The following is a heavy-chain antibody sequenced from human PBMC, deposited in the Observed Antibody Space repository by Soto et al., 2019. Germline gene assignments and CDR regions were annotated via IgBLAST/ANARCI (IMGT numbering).Heavy chain of an antibody. D-gene: IGHD6-19*01. J-gene: IGHJ4*02. CDR3: AKDMSSAWFGGFDY. Sequence: QLLESGGGLIQPGGSLRLSCVASGFSFTNYAMSWVRQAPGGGLERVSGIRSGNGGTYYADSVQGRFIISRDNSRNTQFLQMDGLRAEDTAVYYCAKDMSSAWFGGFDYWGQGSLVTVSS. CDR1: GFSFTNYA. CDR2: IRSGNGGT. V-gene: IGHV3-23*01.